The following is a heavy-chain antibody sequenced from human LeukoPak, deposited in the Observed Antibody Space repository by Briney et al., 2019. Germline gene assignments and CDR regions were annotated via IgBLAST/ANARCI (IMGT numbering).Heavy chain of an antibody. V-gene: IGHV3-30*02. J-gene: IGHJ4*02. Sequence: GGSLRLSCAASGFTFSSYWMSWVRQAPGKGLEWVAFIRYDGSNKYYADSVKGRFAISRDNSKNTLYLQMNSLRAEDTAVYYCAKDPSFRPGYFDYWGQGTLVTVSS. CDR1: GFTFSSYW. CDR2: IRYDGSNK. CDR3: AKDPSFRPGYFDY.